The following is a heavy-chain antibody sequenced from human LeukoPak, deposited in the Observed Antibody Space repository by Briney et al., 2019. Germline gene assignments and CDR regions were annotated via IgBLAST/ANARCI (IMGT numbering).Heavy chain of an antibody. CDR1: GFNFSSYS. D-gene: IGHD2-2*01. Sequence: GGSLRLSCAASGFNFSSYSMNWVRQAPGKGLEWVSSISSSSSYIYYADSVKGRFTISRDNAKNSLYLQMNSLRAEDTAVYYCARDVPAATLCFDYWGQGTLVTVSS. J-gene: IGHJ4*02. V-gene: IGHV3-21*01. CDR2: ISSSSSYI. CDR3: ARDVPAATLCFDY.